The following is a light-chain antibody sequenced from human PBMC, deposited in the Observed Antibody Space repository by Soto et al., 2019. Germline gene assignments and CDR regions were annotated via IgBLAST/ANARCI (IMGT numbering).Light chain of an antibody. CDR1: QSVSSK. CDR3: QQYNNWPHT. V-gene: IGKV3-15*01. J-gene: IGKJ2*01. Sequence: EVVMTQSPATLSVSPGERATLSCRASQSVSSKLAWFQQKPGQAPRLLIYFASTRATGIPARFSGSGSGTEFTLTISSLQSEDFAVYYCQQYNNWPHTFGQGPKVDI. CDR2: FAS.